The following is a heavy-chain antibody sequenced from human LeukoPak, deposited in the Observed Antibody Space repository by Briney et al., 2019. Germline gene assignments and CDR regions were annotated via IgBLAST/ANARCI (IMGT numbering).Heavy chain of an antibody. CDR3: ARHVGSSDVDF. V-gene: IGHV5-51*01. J-gene: IGHJ4*02. D-gene: IGHD6-13*01. CDR2: IYPGASDT. CDR1: GYNFTNYW. Sequence: GESLKISCQASGYNFTNYWIAWVRQMPGKGLEWVGIIYPGASDTRYSPSFQGHVTISTDKSISTAYLQWSSLQASDTAMYYCARHVGSSDVDFWGQGTLVTVSS.